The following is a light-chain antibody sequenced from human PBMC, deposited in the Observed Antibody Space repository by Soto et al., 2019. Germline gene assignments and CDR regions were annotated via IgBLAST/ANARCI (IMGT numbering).Light chain of an antibody. Sequence: DIQMTQSPSTLSASVGDRVTITCRASQSISSWLAWFQQKPGKAPKPLIYDASSLESGVPSRFSGRGSGTEFTLTISSLQPDDFATYYCQQYNTHLYTFGQGTKVEIK. CDR2: DAS. CDR3: QQYNTHLYT. CDR1: QSISSW. J-gene: IGKJ2*01. V-gene: IGKV1-5*01.